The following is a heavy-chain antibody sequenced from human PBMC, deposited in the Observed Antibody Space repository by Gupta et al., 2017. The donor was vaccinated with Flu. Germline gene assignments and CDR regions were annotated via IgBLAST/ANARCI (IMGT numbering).Heavy chain of an antibody. CDR3: AGGVGYAAFDF. V-gene: IGHV4-39*01. Sequence: QLQLQGSGPGLVKPSETLSLSCTVSGGSISTSNYYWALIRQPPGKGLEWIGTIYYSGTTYYNPSLRSRATMSLDTSRNQFSLKVRSVTAADTTVYYCAGGVGYAAFDFWGQGSLVTVSS. CDR1: GGSISTSNYY. J-gene: IGHJ4*02. D-gene: IGHD2-2*01. CDR2: IYYSGTT.